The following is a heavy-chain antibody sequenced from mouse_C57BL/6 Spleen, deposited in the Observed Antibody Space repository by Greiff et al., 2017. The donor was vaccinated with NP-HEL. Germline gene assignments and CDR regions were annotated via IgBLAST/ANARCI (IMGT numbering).Heavy chain of an antibody. CDR3: ARDGNYGPIDY. Sequence: QVQLQQSGPELVKPGASVKISCKASGYAFSSSWMNWVKQRPGKGLEWIGRIYPGDGDTNYNGKFKGKATLTADKSSSTAYMQLSSLTSEDSAVYFCARDGNYGPIDYWGQGTTLTVSS. V-gene: IGHV1-82*01. CDR1: GYAFSSSW. CDR2: IYPGDGDT. D-gene: IGHD2-1*01. J-gene: IGHJ2*01.